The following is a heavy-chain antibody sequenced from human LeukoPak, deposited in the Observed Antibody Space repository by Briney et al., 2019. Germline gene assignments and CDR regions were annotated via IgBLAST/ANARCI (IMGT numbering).Heavy chain of an antibody. J-gene: IGHJ3*02. Sequence: GGSLRLSCAASGFTFSTYAMHWLRQTPGKGLEWVAFISYDGNYKFDADSVKGRFTFSRDNSKNTLYLQMNSLRAEDTAVYYCAKDRRPFDPGAFDIWGQGTMVTVSS. CDR2: ISYDGNYK. CDR3: AKDRRPFDPGAFDI. D-gene: IGHD2/OR15-2a*01. V-gene: IGHV3-30*04. CDR1: GFTFSTYA.